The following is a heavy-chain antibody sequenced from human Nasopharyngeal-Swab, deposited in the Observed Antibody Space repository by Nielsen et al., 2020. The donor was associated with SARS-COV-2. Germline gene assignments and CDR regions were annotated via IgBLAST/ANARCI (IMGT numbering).Heavy chain of an antibody. V-gene: IGHV4-39*07. CDR2: IYYSGST. J-gene: IGHJ6*02. CDR1: GGSISSSCYY. Sequence: SETLSLTCTVSGGSISSSCYYWGWIRQPPGKGLEWIGSIYYSGSTYYNPSLKSRVTISVDTSKNQFSLKLSSVTAADTAVYYCVGSSWYGDYYYYYGRDVWGQGTTVTVSS. CDR3: VGSSWYGDYYYYYGRDV. D-gene: IGHD6-13*01.